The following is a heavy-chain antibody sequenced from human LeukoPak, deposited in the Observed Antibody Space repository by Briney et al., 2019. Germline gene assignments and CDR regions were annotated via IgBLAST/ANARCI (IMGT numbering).Heavy chain of an antibody. V-gene: IGHV3-30-3*01. D-gene: IGHD2-8*02. J-gene: IGHJ6*02. CDR3: ARDFPLTTGGIVVAYYYYGMDV. Sequence: GGSLRLSCAASGSTFSSYAMHWVRQAPGKGLEWVAVISYDGSNKYYADSVKGRFTISRDNSKNTLYLQMNSLRAEDTAVYYCARDFPLTTGGIVVAYYYYGMDVWGQGTTVTVSS. CDR2: ISYDGSNK. CDR1: GSTFSSYA.